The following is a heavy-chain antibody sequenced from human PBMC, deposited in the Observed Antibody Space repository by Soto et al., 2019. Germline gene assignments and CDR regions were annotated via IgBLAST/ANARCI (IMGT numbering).Heavy chain of an antibody. CDR2: VYHTGDT. V-gene: IGHV4-4*02. Sequence: SETLSLTCGVSGGTVASSHWWSWVRQSPGRGLEWIGNVYHTGDTNFNPSLQSRVTFSVGKSNNQFSLRLTSVTAADTAVYFCAREIVTAGGNNYFDPWGPGTLVTVSS. CDR3: AREIVTAGGNNYFDP. D-gene: IGHD2-21*02. J-gene: IGHJ5*02. CDR1: GGTVASSHW.